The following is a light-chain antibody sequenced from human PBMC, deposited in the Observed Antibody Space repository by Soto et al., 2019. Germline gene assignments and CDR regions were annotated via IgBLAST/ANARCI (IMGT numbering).Light chain of an antibody. V-gene: IGKV1-5*01. CDR3: QQYNSYSWT. CDR2: DAS. CDR1: QSVRSW. J-gene: IGKJ1*01. Sequence: IQMTQSPATLSASVGDRVTITCRASQSVRSWLAWYQQKPGTAPKLLIFDASRLESGVPSRFSGSGSATEFTLTISSLQPDDFATYYCQQYNSYSWTFGQGTKVDIK.